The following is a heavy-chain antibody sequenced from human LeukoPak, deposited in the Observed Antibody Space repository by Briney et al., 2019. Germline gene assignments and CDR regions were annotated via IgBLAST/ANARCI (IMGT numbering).Heavy chain of an antibody. CDR1: GFTFRSDG. V-gene: IGHV3-30*02. CDR3: VKDRVAAAGSFRSMDV. CDR2: IRFDGSNE. Sequence: PGGSLRLSCAASGFTFRSDGIHWVRQAPGKGLEWVAFIRFDGSNEYYADSVKGRFTISRDNSKNTLFVQMNSLRAEDTAVYYCVKDRVAAAGSFRSMDVWGKGTTVTVSS. D-gene: IGHD6-13*01. J-gene: IGHJ6*03.